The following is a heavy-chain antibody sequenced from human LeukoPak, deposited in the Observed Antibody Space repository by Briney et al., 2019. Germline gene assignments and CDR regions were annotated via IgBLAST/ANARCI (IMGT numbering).Heavy chain of an antibody. CDR2: IYYSGST. D-gene: IGHD3-22*01. CDR3: ARENYYDSSG. Sequence: SETLSLTCTVSGGSISSSSYYWGWIRQPPGKGLEWIGSIYYSGSTYYNPSLKNRVTISVDTSKNQFSLKLSSVTAADTAVYYCARENYYDSSGWGQGTLVTVSS. CDR1: GGSISSSSYY. J-gene: IGHJ4*02. V-gene: IGHV4-39*07.